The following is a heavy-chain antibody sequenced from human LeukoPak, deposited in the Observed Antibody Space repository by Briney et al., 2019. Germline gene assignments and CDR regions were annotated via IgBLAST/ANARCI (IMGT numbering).Heavy chain of an antibody. J-gene: IGHJ4*02. Sequence: RASVTVSCTASGYTFTSYDINWVRQATGQGLEWMGWMSPKSGNTGYAQKFQGRVTMTSNTAISTAYMELSSLRSEDTAVYYCVRTPPNWGADYWGQGTLVTVSS. V-gene: IGHV1-8*01. CDR3: VRTPPNWGADY. D-gene: IGHD7-27*01. CDR1: GYTFTSYD. CDR2: MSPKSGNT.